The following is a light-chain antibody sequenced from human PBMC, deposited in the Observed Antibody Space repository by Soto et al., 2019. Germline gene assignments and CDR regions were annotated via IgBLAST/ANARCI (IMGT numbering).Light chain of an antibody. CDR2: EVR. V-gene: IGLV2-14*01. J-gene: IGLJ2*01. CDR3: AAWDDNLRGYWV. CDR1: SSDVGGYNY. Sequence: QSALTQPASVSGSPGQSITISCTGTSSDVGGYNYVSWYQQHPGNVPKLIIYEVRSRPAGISSRFSGSKSGTSASLAISGLRSEDEADYYCAAWDDNLRGYWVFGGGTKLTVL.